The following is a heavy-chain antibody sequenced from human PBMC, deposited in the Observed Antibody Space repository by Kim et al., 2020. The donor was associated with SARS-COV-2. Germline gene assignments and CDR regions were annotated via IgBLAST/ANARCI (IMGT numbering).Heavy chain of an antibody. CDR3: ARDAGKDTYYYGMDV. CDR2: ISAYNGNT. Sequence: ASVKVSCKASGYTFTSYGISWVRQAPGQGLEWMGWISAYNGNTNYAQKLQGRVTMTTDTSTSTAYMELRSLRSDDTAVYYCARDAGKDTYYYGMDVWGQGTTVTVSS. CDR1: GYTFTSYG. V-gene: IGHV1-18*01. J-gene: IGHJ6*02. D-gene: IGHD6-13*01.